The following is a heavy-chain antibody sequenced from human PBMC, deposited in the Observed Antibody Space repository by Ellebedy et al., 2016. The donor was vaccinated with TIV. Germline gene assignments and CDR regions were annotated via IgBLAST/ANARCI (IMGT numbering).Heavy chain of an antibody. CDR2: IIPILGIA. V-gene: IGHV1-69*04. D-gene: IGHD3-3*01. CDR1: GGTFSSYA. J-gene: IGHJ3*02. Sequence: SVKVSXKASGGTFSSYAISWVRQAPGQGLEWMGRIIPILGIANYAQKFQGRVTITADESTSTAYMELSSLRSEDTAVYYCARQSAWSGYRDAFDIWGQGTMVTVSS. CDR3: ARQSAWSGYRDAFDI.